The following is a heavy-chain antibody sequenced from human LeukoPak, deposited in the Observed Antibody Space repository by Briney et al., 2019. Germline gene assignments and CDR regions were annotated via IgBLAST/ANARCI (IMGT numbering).Heavy chain of an antibody. CDR1: GFTFSSYT. CDR2: ISDSGGST. CDR3: AKDFFRSTVAGIDY. D-gene: IGHD6-19*01. Sequence: GGSLRLSCAASGFTFSSYTMSWVRQAPGKGLEWVSAISDSGGSTYYADSVKGRFTISRDNSKNTLYLQMNSLRAEDTAVYYCAKDFFRSTVAGIDYWGQGTLVTVYS. J-gene: IGHJ4*02. V-gene: IGHV3-23*01.